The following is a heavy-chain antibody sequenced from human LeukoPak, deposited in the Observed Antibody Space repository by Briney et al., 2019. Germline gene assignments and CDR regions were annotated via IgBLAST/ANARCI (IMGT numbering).Heavy chain of an antibody. Sequence: PGGSLRLSCAASGFTFSSYWMSWVRQAPGKGLEWVSAISGSGGSTYYADSVKGRFTISRDNSKNTLYLQMNSLRAEDTAVYYCAKDLYPYSSGWYGLGYYYYGMDVWGQGTTVTVSS. CDR2: ISGSGGST. V-gene: IGHV3-23*01. CDR3: AKDLYPYSSGWYGLGYYYYGMDV. D-gene: IGHD6-19*01. J-gene: IGHJ6*02. CDR1: GFTFSSYW.